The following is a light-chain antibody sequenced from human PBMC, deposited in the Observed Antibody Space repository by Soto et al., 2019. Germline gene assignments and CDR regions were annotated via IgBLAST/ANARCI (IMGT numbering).Light chain of an antibody. V-gene: IGKV3-15*01. CDR1: ESLSTY. Sequence: ETVMTQSPAALSVSPGERVTLSCRASESLSTYLAWYQHKPGQAPRLLIYGASTKATGIPARFSGSGSATDFTLTISSLQSEDFAVYYCQSYNDWPFSFGQGTKVDIK. CDR3: QSYNDWPFS. J-gene: IGKJ2*01. CDR2: GAS.